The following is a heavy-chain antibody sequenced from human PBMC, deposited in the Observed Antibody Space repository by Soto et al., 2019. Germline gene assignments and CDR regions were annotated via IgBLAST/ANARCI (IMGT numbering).Heavy chain of an antibody. CDR2: ISAYNGNT. CDR3: AGSLSGYITHFDY. V-gene: IGHV1-18*01. J-gene: IGHJ4*02. CDR1: VYTFPRYG. D-gene: IGHD3-22*01. Sequence: VQLLQSGAEVKKPGASVKVSCKASVYTFPRYGISWVRQAPGQVLEWMGWISAYNGNTNYAQKLQGRVNMTTDTSASTAYMELRSLRSDDTDVYYCAGSLSGYITHFDYWGQGTLVTVSS.